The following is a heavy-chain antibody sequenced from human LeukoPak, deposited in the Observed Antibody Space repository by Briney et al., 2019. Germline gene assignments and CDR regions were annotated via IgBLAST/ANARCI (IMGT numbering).Heavy chain of an antibody. V-gene: IGHV3-30-3*01. CDR3: AIWLGYYYDSSGYGYC. CDR2: ISSEGSNK. D-gene: IGHD3-22*01. CDR1: GFTLSSYA. Sequence: GRSLTLSCAASGFTLSSYAAQWVRHAPGGGLEWVAVISSEGSNKFYADSVKGRFTISRDNSKNALNLQMNSLRAEDTAVYYCAIWLGYYYDSSGYGYCWGQRTLVTAPS. J-gene: IGHJ4*02.